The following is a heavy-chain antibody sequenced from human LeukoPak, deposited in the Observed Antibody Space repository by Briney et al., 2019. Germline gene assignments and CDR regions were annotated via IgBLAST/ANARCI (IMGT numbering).Heavy chain of an antibody. CDR1: GYTFTGYY. V-gene: IGHV1-18*04. J-gene: IGHJ4*02. CDR3: ARDKGDTMVRGVIHFDY. Sequence: GASVKVSFKASGYTFTGYYMHWVRQAPGQGLEWMGWISAYNGNTNYAQKLQGRVTMTTDTSTSTAYMELRSLRSDDTAVYYCARDKGDTMVRGVIHFDYWGQGTLVTVSS. CDR2: ISAYNGNT. D-gene: IGHD3-10*01.